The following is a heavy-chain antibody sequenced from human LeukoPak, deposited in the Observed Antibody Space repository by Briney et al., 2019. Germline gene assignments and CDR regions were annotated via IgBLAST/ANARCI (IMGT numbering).Heavy chain of an antibody. CDR2: TYYRSKWYN. CDR3: ARVPYYDFQADAFDI. Sequence: SQTLSLTCAISGDSVSANGAAWNWIRQSPSRGLEWLGRTYYRSKWYNDYAVSVESRITINPDTSENQFSLQLNSVTPEDTAVYYCARVPYYDFQADAFDIWGQGTMVTVSS. CDR1: GDSVSANGAA. J-gene: IGHJ3*02. D-gene: IGHD3-3*01. V-gene: IGHV6-1*01.